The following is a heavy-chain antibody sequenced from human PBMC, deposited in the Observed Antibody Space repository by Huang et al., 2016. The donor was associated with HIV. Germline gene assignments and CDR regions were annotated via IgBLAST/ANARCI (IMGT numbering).Heavy chain of an antibody. D-gene: IGHD3-22*01. V-gene: IGHV1-46*01. Sequence: QVQLVQSGAEVKKPGASVRISCVTSGYTFTSYFIHWVRQAPGQGLEWMGRVDPSEGTTNYAPKVQGRVTMTTYTSTGTAYMELSSLTAEDTAVYYCARSEVTVVIKMAVAGALQYWGQGAHVTVSP. J-gene: IGHJ4*02. CDR2: VDPSEGTT. CDR1: GYTFTSYF. CDR3: ARSEVTVVIKMAVAGALQY.